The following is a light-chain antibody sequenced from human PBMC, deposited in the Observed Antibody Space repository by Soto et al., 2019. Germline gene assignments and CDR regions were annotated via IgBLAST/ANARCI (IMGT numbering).Light chain of an antibody. Sequence: EIVLTQSPATLSLSPGERATLSCRASQSVSRHLAWYQQRPGQAPRLLIYDICYRDSGIPGRFSGSGSGTDFTLTISSLEPEDSAVYYCQQRSSWPRNTFGQGTKLEIK. CDR1: QSVSRH. J-gene: IGKJ2*01. CDR3: QQRSSWPRNT. V-gene: IGKV3-11*01. CDR2: DIC.